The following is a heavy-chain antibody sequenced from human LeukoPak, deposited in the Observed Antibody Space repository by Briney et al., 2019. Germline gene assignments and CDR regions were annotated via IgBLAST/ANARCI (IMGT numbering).Heavy chain of an antibody. D-gene: IGHD3-22*01. CDR1: GYTFTSYG. CDR3: ARATYYYDSSGYTVYYYYYYMDV. J-gene: IGHJ6*03. Sequence: WASVKVSCKASGYTFTSYGISWVRQAPGQGLEWMGWISAYNGNTNYAQKLQGRVTMTTDTSTSTAYMELRSLRSDDTAVYYCARATYYYDSSGYTVYYYYYYMDVWGKGTTVTISS. V-gene: IGHV1-18*01. CDR2: ISAYNGNT.